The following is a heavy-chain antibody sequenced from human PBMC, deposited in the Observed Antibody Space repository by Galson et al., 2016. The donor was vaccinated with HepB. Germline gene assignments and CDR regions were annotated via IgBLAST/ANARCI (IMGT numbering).Heavy chain of an antibody. V-gene: IGHV3-53*01. Sequence: SLRLSCAASGFSVSSNYMSWVRQAPGKGLQWVSVIFSGGSTYYADSVKGRFTISRDNSKNTLHLQMNSLRAEDTAVYHCARDGEYYYGSGSYAETWGQGTLVTVSS. CDR1: GFSVSSNY. D-gene: IGHD3-10*01. CDR2: IFSGGST. J-gene: IGHJ5*02. CDR3: ARDGEYYYGSGSYAET.